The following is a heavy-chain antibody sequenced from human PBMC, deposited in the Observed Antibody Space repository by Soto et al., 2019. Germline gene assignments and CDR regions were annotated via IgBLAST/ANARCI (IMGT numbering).Heavy chain of an antibody. J-gene: IGHJ4*02. Sequence: QVQLQESGPGLVKPSETLSLTCTVAGASMSNYFWHWIRQSPGKGLEYIGHIYYSGSTYYNPSLKSRLTISVDPSKNQFSLKLSSATAADTAVYYCAASGSNGQFDYWAQGTLVTVSS. V-gene: IGHV4-59*03. CDR2: IYYSGST. CDR1: GASMSNYF. CDR3: AASGSNGQFDY. D-gene: IGHD3-10*01.